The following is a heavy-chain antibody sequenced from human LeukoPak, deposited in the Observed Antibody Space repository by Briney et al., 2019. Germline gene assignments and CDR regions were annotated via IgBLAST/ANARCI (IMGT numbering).Heavy chain of an antibody. J-gene: IGHJ4*02. Sequence: ASVKVSCQASGYTFTDYYIHWVRQAPGQGLEWMGWINPNSGGTVYTQKFQGRVTMTRDTSISTAYMELSRLRSDDTAVYYCARDVNGVVVVAATVDHWGQGTLVTVSS. D-gene: IGHD2-15*01. V-gene: IGHV1-2*02. CDR2: INPNSGGT. CDR1: GYTFTDYY. CDR3: ARDVNGVVVVAATVDH.